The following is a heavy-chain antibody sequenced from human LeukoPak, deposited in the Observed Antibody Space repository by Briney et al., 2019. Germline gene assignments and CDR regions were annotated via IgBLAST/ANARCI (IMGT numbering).Heavy chain of an antibody. CDR1: GFTFSSYW. CDR2: IKQDGSEK. J-gene: IGHJ3*02. V-gene: IGHV3-7*04. CDR3: ARAGNDGYNDAFDI. D-gene: IGHD5-24*01. Sequence: GGSLRLSCAASGFTFSSYWMSWVRQAPGKGLEWVANIKQDGSEKYYVDSVKGRFTISRDNAKNSLYLQMNSLRAEDTAVYYCARAGNDGYNDAFDIWGQGTMVTASS.